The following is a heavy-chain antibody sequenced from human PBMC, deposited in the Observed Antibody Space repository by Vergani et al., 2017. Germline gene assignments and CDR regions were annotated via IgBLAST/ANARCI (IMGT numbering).Heavy chain of an antibody. J-gene: IGHJ4*02. Sequence: EVQLLESGGGLVQPGGSLRLSCAASGFTFSSYAMSWVRQAPGKGLEWVSAISGSGGSTYYADSVKGRFTISRDNSKNTLYLQMNSLRAEDTDVYYCSKDPSPRSGYYEPHLMGVEDYWGQGTLVTVSS. V-gene: IGHV3-23*01. CDR3: SKDPSPRSGYYEPHLMGVEDY. D-gene: IGHD3-22*01. CDR1: GFTFSSYA. CDR2: ISGSGGST.